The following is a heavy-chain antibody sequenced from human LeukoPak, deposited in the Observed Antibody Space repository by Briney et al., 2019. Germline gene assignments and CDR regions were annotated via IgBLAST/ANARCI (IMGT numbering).Heavy chain of an antibody. J-gene: IGHJ4*02. CDR2: ISGSGGYT. V-gene: IGHV3-23*01. Sequence: GGSLRLSCAASGFTFSFYAMAWVRQAPGKGLEWVSGISGSGGYTYYADSVKGRFTISRDNAKGTLYLQMHSLRVEDTAIYYCIRGPTYFDSWGQGTLVTVSS. CDR1: GFTFSFYA. CDR3: IRGPTYFDS.